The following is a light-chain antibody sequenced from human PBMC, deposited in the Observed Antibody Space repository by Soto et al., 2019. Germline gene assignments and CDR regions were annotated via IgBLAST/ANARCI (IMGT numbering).Light chain of an antibody. J-gene: IGLJ1*01. CDR3: GSYTSCSPLLYG. Sequence: SVLTQPASGSGSPGQSITISCTGTSSDLGGYNYVSWYQQHPGKAPKLVIYDVSNRPSGVSNRFSGSKSGNTASLSISGLQAEDEADYYCGSYTSCSPLLYGSATGTKVTV. V-gene: IGLV2-14*01. CDR1: SSDLGGYNY. CDR2: DVS.